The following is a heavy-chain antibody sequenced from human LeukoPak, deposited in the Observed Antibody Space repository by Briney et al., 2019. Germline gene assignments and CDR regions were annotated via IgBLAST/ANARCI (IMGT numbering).Heavy chain of an antibody. D-gene: IGHD2-2*02. Sequence: PSGTLSLTCAVYGGSFSGYYWSWIRQPPGKGLEWVGEINHSGSTNYNPSLKSRVTISVDTSKNQFSLKLSSVTAADTAVYYCARTGAYCSSTSCYMGDFDYWGQGTLVTVSS. CDR1: GGSFSGYY. J-gene: IGHJ4*02. CDR3: ARTGAYCSSTSCYMGDFDY. V-gene: IGHV4-34*01. CDR2: INHSGST.